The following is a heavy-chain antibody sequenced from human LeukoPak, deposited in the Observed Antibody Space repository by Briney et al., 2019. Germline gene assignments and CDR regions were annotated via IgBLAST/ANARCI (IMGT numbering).Heavy chain of an antibody. CDR3: ARDQVGAARFDS. Sequence: ASVKVSCKASGYIFSGYYMHWVRQAPGQGLEWMGWINPNSGDTNYAQKFQGRVTMTRDTSISTAYMELSRLGSDDTAVYYCARDQVGAARFDSWGQGTLVTVSP. CDR1: GYIFSGYY. V-gene: IGHV1-2*02. J-gene: IGHJ4*02. D-gene: IGHD2-15*01. CDR2: INPNSGDT.